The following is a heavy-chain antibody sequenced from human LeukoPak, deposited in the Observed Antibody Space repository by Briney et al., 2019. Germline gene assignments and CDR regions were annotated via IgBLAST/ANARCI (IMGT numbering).Heavy chain of an antibody. Sequence: GSLRLSCAASGFTFSSYWMSWVRQAPGKGLEWVANIKQDGSEKYYVDSVKGRFTISRDNAKNSLYLQMNSLRAEDTAVYYCARDHLLLGRDAFDIWGQGTMVTVSS. D-gene: IGHD2-15*01. CDR2: IKQDGSEK. CDR1: GFTFSSYW. J-gene: IGHJ3*02. CDR3: ARDHLLLGRDAFDI. V-gene: IGHV3-7*01.